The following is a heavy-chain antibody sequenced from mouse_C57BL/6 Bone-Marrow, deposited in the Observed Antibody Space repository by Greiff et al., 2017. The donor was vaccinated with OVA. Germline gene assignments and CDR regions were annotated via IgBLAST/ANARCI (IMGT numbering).Heavy chain of an antibody. J-gene: IGHJ4*01. CDR2: ISNLAYSI. D-gene: IGHD2-3*01. V-gene: IGHV5-15*04. CDR3: ARREGYGSMAMEY. CDR1: GFTFSDYG. Sequence: EVKLMESGGGLVQPGGSLKLSCAASGFTFSDYGMAWVRQAPRKGPEWVAFISNLAYSIYYADTVTGRFTISRENAKNTLYLEMSSLRSEDTAIYYCARREGYGSMAMEYWGQGTSVTVAS.